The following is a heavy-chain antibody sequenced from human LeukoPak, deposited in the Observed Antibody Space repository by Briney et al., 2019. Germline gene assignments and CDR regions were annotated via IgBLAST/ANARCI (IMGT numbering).Heavy chain of an antibody. CDR1: GGSISRSSYY. CDR2: IYYSGST. D-gene: IGHD6-13*01. Sequence: SETLSLTCTVSGGSISRSSYYWGWIRQPPGKGLEWIGSIYYSGSTYYNPSLKSRVTISVDTSKNQFSLKLSSVTAADTAVFYCARGSSWYQTNFDYWGQGTLVTVSS. V-gene: IGHV4-39*07. CDR3: ARGSSWYQTNFDY. J-gene: IGHJ4*02.